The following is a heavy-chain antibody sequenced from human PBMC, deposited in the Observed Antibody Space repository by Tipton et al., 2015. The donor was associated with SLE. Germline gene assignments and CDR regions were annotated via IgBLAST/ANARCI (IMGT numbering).Heavy chain of an antibody. Sequence: TLSLTCAVYGGAFRGYYCRWIRQPPGKGRGWVWEINHSGSTNYNPSLKSRVTISVDTSKNQFSLKLTSLTAADTAVYYCARGLYGDEPGYWGQGTLVTVSS. CDR3: ARGLYGDEPGY. J-gene: IGHJ4*02. V-gene: IGHV4-34*01. D-gene: IGHD4-17*01. CDR2: INHSGST. CDR1: GGAFRGYY.